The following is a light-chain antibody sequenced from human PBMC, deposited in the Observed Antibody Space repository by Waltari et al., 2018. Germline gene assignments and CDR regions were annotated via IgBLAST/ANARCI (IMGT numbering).Light chain of an antibody. CDR3: QQYNGWPRT. CDR2: DAS. J-gene: IGKJ1*01. Sequence: DIQMTQSPSTLSASVGDRVTITCRASQSISSWLAWYQQKPGKAPKLLIYDASSLESGVPSRFSGSGSGTEFTLTISSLQAEDIAVYYCQQYNGWPRTFGQGTKVEI. CDR1: QSISSW. V-gene: IGKV1-5*01.